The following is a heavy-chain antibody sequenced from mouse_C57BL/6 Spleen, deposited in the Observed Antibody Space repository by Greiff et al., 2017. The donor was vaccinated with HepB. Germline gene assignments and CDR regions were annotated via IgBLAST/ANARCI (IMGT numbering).Heavy chain of an antibody. V-gene: IGHV5-16*01. CDR2: INYDGSST. CDR3: ARMVTTNFDY. D-gene: IGHD2-2*01. J-gene: IGHJ2*01. CDR1: GFTFSDYY. Sequence: DVKLVESEGGLVQPGSSMKLSCTASGFTFSDYYMAWVRQVPEKGLEWVANINYDGSSTYYLDSLKSRFIISRDNAKNILYLQMSSLKSEDTATYYCARMVTTNFDYWGQGTTLTVSS.